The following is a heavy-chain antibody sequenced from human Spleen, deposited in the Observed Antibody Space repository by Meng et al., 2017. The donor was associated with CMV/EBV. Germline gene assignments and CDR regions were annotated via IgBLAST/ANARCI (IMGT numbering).Heavy chain of an antibody. CDR3: ARDVPTPYYYDSSGYDY. J-gene: IGHJ4*02. V-gene: IGHV1-2*02. CDR2: INPNSGVT. D-gene: IGHD3-22*01. Sequence: ASVQVSCKASGYTFTDYYIHWVRQAPGQGLEWMGCINPNSGVTDYAQKFQGRVNMTRDTSIKTAYMELSRLRSDDTAVYYCARDVPTPYYYDSSGYDYWGQGTLVTVSS. CDR1: GYTFTDYY.